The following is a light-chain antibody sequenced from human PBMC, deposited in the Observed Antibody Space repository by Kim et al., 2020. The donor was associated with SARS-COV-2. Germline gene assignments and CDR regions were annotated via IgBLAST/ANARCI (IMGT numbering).Light chain of an antibody. CDR1: SGDGTCA. CDR3: QTWGTGIRV. V-gene: IGLV4-69*02. CDR2: INDDGSH. J-gene: IGLJ3*02. Sequence: ASVKRTSALSSGDGTCAGGWHQHQQQKGPRYLMKINDDGSHSKGDGIPDRFSGSSSGAERHLTISRLQSEDEADYYCQTWGTGIRVFGGGTQLTVL.